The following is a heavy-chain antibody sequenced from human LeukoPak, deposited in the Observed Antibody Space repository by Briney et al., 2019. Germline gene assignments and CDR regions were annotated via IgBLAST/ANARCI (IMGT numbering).Heavy chain of an antibody. D-gene: IGHD4-23*01. CDR1: GGSFTGYH. CDR2: INHRDHP. J-gene: IGHJ4*02. V-gene: IGHV4-34*01. Sequence: PSETLSLTCAVYGGSFTGYHWNWIRQSPHRGLEWIGEINHRDHPHYNPSLESRLTISVDTSKNQFSLTLRSVTAADTAVYYCARDPTTVVTLPYYFDFWGQGTPVTVSS. CDR3: ARDPTTVVTLPYYFDF.